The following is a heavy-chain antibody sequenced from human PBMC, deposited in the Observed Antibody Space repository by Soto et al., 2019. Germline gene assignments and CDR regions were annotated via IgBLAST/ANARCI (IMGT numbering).Heavy chain of an antibody. D-gene: IGHD3-22*01. CDR3: AAFYDSSGSGFDY. Sequence: SVKVSCKASGFTFTSSAVQWVRQARGQRLEWIGWTVVGSGNTNYAQKFQERVTITRDMSTSTAYMELSSLRSEDTAVYYCAAFYDSSGSGFDYWGQGALVTVSS. CDR2: TVVGSGNT. J-gene: IGHJ4*02. CDR1: GFTFTSSA. V-gene: IGHV1-58*01.